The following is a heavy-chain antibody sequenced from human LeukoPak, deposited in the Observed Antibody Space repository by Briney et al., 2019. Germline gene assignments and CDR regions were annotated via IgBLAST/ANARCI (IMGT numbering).Heavy chain of an antibody. J-gene: IGHJ6*02. Sequence: SETLSLTCTVSGGSISSSSYYWGWIRQPPGKGLEWIGSIYYSGSTYYNPSLKSRVTISVDTSKNQFSLKLSSVTAADTAVYYCARNYCSSTSCYNYYYYYGMDVWGQGTTVTVSS. CDR3: ARNYCSSTSCYNYYYYYGMDV. V-gene: IGHV4-39*01. CDR1: GGSISSSSYY. D-gene: IGHD2-2*02. CDR2: IYYSGST.